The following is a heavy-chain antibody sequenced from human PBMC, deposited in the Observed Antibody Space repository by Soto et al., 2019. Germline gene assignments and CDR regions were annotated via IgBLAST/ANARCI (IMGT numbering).Heavy chain of an antibody. CDR1: GFTFSSYA. J-gene: IGHJ3*02. D-gene: IGHD6-19*01. CDR2: ISGSGGST. CDR3: AKEQGIAVAVVGAFDI. Sequence: HPGGSLRLSCAASGFTFSSYAMSWVRQAPGKGLEWVSAISGSGGSTYYADSVKGRFTISRDNSKNTLYLQMNSLRAEDTAVYYCAKEQGIAVAVVGAFDIWGQGTMVTVSS. V-gene: IGHV3-23*01.